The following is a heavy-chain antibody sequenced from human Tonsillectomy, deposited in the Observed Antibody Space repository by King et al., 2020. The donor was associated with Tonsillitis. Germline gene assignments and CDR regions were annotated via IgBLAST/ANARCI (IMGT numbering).Heavy chain of an antibody. CDR2: ISGSGTTT. CDR1: GFTFSSYA. J-gene: IGHJ2*01. Sequence: VQLVESGGGLVQPGGSLRLSCAASGFTFSSYAMTWVRQAPGKGLEWVAGISGSGTTTYYGDSVKGRFTVSRDNSKNTLYLQMNSLRAEDTAVYYCAKDKQLSLWYFDLWGRGTLVTVSS. D-gene: IGHD5-18*01. CDR3: AKDKQLSLWYFDL. V-gene: IGHV3-23*04.